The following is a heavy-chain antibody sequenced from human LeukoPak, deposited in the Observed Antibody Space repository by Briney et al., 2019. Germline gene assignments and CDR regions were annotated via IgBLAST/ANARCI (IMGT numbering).Heavy chain of an antibody. D-gene: IGHD6-13*01. CDR1: GGSISSGSYY. CDR2: IYTSGST. V-gene: IGHV4-61*02. J-gene: IGHJ5*02. CDR3: ARGYPKYSSSWYYWFDP. Sequence: SETLSLTCTVSGGSISSGSYYWSWIRQPAGKGLEWIGRIYTSGSTNYNPSLKSRVTISVDTSKNQFSLKLSSVTAADTAVYYCARGYPKYSSSWYYWFDPWGQGTLVTVSS.